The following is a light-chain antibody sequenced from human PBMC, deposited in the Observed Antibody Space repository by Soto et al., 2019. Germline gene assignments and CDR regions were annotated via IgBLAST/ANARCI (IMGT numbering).Light chain of an antibody. CDR1: QTISSW. CDR2: KAS. CDR3: QHYSAFSVT. J-gene: IGKJ1*01. Sequence: IHMTQSPSTLSGSVGDRVTISCRAGQTISSWLAWYQQKPGKAPKLLIYKASTLKSGVPSRFSGSGSGTEFTLTISSLQPEDLATYYCQHYSAFSVTFGQGTKVDNK. V-gene: IGKV1-5*03.